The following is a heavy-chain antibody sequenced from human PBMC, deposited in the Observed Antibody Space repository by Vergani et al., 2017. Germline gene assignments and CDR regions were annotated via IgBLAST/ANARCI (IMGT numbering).Heavy chain of an antibody. CDR1: GVSMQSGSFY. Sequence: QVQLQQWGAGLVKPSETLSLICSVSGVSMQSGSFYWTWIRQTAERRLEWMGRVYPSGTTNYNPSLNGRVTIFVDKSKNILSLRLNSVTAADTAVYYCARGETRTDWFDPWGQGTLVTVSS. CDR2: VYPSGTT. V-gene: IGHV4-61*02. D-gene: IGHD3/OR15-3a*01. J-gene: IGHJ5*02. CDR3: ARGETRTDWFDP.